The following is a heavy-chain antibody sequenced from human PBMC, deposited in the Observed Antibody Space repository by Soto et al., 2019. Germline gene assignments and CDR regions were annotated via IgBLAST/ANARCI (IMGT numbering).Heavy chain of an antibody. CDR1: GGSISSGDYY. V-gene: IGHV4-30-4*01. D-gene: IGHD4-17*01. Sequence: QVQLQESGPGLVKPSQTLSLTCTVSGGSISSGDYYWSWIRQPPGKGLEWIGYIYYSGSTYYNPSGNSRVTVSXXAXKXXFPVKLSAIAAADTAVYSCATRTYVEGLRGGYFALWGRGTMVTVSS. J-gene: IGHJ2*01. CDR2: IYYSGST. CDR3: ATRTYVEGLRGGYFAL.